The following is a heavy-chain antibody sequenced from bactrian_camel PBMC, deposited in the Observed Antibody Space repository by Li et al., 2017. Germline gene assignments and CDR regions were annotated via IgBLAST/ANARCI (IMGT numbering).Heavy chain of an antibody. CDR3: AADVGMMSGDCRPNY. Sequence: QVQLVESGGGTAQPGRSLRLSCAASGNTYSLNCLGWFRQTPGKEREQVAVFIYTFGRSTRYADSVKGRFTISQDATNTVHLQMDNLKAEDTAIYYCAADVGMMSGDCRPNYWGQGTQVTVS. CDR2: YTFGRST. CDR1: GNTYSLNC. J-gene: IGHJ4*01. V-gene: IGHV3S53*01. D-gene: IGHD7*01.